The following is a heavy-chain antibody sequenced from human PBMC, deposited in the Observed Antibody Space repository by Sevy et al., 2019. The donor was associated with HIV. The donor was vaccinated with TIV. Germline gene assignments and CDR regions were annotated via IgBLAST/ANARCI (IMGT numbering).Heavy chain of an antibody. J-gene: IGHJ6*02. CDR3: AKCLAALPGYYYGVDV. CDR2: ISDIGNT. D-gene: IGHD6-6*01. Sequence: GGSLRLSCATSGFTFSDYSLNWVRQAPGKGLEWVSVISDIGNTYYADSVKGRFTMSRDNSKNTLYLQMNSLRAEDTAVYYCAKCLAALPGYYYGVDVWGQGTTVTVSS. V-gene: IGHV3-23*01. CDR1: GFTFSDYS.